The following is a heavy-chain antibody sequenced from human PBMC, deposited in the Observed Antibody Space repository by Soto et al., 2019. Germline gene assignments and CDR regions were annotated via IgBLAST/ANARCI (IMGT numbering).Heavy chain of an antibody. CDR1: GGTLTGNA. D-gene: IGHD2-2*01. V-gene: IGHV1-69*12. CDR2: MIAIFVTA. J-gene: IGHJ6*02. CDR3: ARHVPAAGYSYGMAV. Sequence: QVQLVQSGAEVKKPGSSVKVSCKASGGTLTGNALSWVRKAPGQRLEWMGGMIAIFVTANYAQKFQGRVTITADESTSTAYMELSGLRSEDTAVYYCARHVPAAGYSYGMAVWGQGTTVTVSS.